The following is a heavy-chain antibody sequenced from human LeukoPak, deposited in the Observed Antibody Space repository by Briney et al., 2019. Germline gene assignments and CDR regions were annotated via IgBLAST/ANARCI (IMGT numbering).Heavy chain of an antibody. Sequence: GASVKVSCKASEYTFTGYYMHWVRQAPGQGLEWMGRINPNNGGTNYAQKFQGRVTMTGDTSISTAHMELSSLRSDDTAVYYCTRESGSYHGNDFWGQGTLVTVSS. CDR2: INPNNGGT. V-gene: IGHV1-2*06. CDR1: EYTFTGYY. J-gene: IGHJ4*02. CDR3: TRESGSYHGNDF. D-gene: IGHD1-26*01.